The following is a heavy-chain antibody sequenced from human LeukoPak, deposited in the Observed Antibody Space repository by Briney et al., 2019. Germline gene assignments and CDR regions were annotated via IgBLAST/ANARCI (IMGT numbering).Heavy chain of an antibody. CDR1: GFTFRSYW. J-gene: IGHJ4*02. CDR3: ARGGTSGYSSTRHFWGGNYYFDY. Sequence: GGSLRLSCVGSGFTFRSYWMSWVRQAPGQGLEWVANINQDGSEKYYLDSAKGRFTISRDNARNSLYLQVNSPRAEDTAVYYCARGGTSGYSSTRHFWGGNYYFDYWGQGSLVTVSS. D-gene: IGHD2-2*01. V-gene: IGHV3-7*01. CDR2: INQDGSEK.